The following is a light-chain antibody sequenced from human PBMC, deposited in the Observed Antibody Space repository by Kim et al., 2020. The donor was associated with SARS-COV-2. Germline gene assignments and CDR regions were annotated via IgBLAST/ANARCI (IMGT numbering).Light chain of an antibody. J-gene: IGKJ2*01. V-gene: IGKV1-5*01. Sequence: TCRARQNSHNWLAWYPQKPGKAPKLLIYFVSSLESGVPSRFSGRRSGTDFTLTISSLQPDDFAAYYCQQHQSYSSTFGQGTKLEI. CDR2: FVS. CDR1: QNSHNW. CDR3: QQHQSYSST.